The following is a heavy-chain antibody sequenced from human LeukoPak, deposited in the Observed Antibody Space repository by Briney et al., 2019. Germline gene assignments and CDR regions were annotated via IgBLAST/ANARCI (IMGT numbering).Heavy chain of an antibody. CDR1: GGSISSYY. CDR2: IYYSGST. D-gene: IGHD3-16*02. Sequence: SETLSLTCTVSGGSISSYYWSWIRQPPGKGLEWIGYIYYSGSTNYNPSLKSRVTISVDTSKNQFSLKLSFVTAADTAVYYCARASPDMITFGGVIEWFDPWGQGTLVTVSS. J-gene: IGHJ5*02. CDR3: ARASPDMITFGGVIEWFDP. V-gene: IGHV4-59*01.